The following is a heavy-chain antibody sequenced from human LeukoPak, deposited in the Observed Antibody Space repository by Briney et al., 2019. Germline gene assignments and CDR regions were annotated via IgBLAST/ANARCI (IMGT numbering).Heavy chain of an antibody. Sequence: GGSLRLSCAASGFTFSSYWMSWVRQAPGKGLEWVANIKQDGSEKYYVDSVKGRFTISRDNAKNSLYLQMNSLRAEDTAVYYCARDPGYCSSNSCYDDAFDIWGQGTMVTVSS. J-gene: IGHJ3*02. CDR1: GFTFSSYW. V-gene: IGHV3-7*01. CDR3: ARDPGYCSSNSCYDDAFDI. CDR2: IKQDGSEK. D-gene: IGHD2-2*01.